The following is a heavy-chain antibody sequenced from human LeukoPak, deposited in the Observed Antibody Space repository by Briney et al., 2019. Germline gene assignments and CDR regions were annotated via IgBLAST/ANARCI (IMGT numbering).Heavy chain of an antibody. CDR2: IIPIFGTA. CDR1: GGTFSSYA. D-gene: IGHD2-15*01. V-gene: IGHV1-69*13. J-gene: IGHJ4*02. CDR3: ARDPDFDVVVVAATRRGFD. Sequence: SVKVSCKASGGTFSSYAISWVRQAPGQGLEWMGGIIPIFGTANYAQKFQGRVTITADESTSTAYMELSSPRSEDTAVYYCARDPDFDVVVVAATRRGFDWGQGTLVTVSS.